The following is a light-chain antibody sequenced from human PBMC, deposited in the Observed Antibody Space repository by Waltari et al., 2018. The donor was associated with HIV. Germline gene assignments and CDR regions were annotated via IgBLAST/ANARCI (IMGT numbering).Light chain of an antibody. CDR1: PTTSSY. V-gene: IGKV1-9*01. CDR3: QQRNTYPVT. Sequence: DIQLTQSPAVLSASVGDRVTIACRASPTTSSYLAWYKQKPGKAPKLLIYAGSTLQSGVPSRFSGSGSGTEVTLTISSLQPEDFATDYCQQRNTYPVTFGPGTRVEIK. J-gene: IGKJ3*01. CDR2: AGS.